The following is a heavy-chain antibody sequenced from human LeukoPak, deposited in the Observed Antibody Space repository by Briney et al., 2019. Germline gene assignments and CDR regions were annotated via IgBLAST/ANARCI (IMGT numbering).Heavy chain of an antibody. Sequence: ASVKVSCKASGYTFTSYYMHWVRQAPGQGLEWMGIINPTGGSTGYAQKFQGRVTITADKSTSTAYMELSSLRSEDSAVYYCASTRVRGVIISRSEPLYFDYWGQGTLVTVSS. CDR3: ASTRVRGVIISRSEPLYFDY. D-gene: IGHD3-10*01. CDR1: GYTFTSYY. V-gene: IGHV1-46*01. CDR2: INPTGGST. J-gene: IGHJ4*02.